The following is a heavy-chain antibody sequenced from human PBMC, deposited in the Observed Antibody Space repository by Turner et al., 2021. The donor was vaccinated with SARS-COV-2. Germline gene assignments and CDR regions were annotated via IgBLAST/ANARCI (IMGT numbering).Heavy chain of an antibody. CDR3: ASGDVDIVAIPNSGDAFDI. CDR2: IKHSGSN. V-gene: IGHV4-34*01. D-gene: IGHD5-12*01. J-gene: IGHJ3*02. Sequence: QVQLQQWGAGLLEPSATLSLTGAVYGGSFSGYYWSWIRQPPGKGLEWIGEIKHSGSNNYNPYLKSRVTISVDTSKNKFSLKLSSVTAADTAVDYCASGDVDIVAIPNSGDAFDIWGQGTMVTVSS. CDR1: GGSFSGYY.